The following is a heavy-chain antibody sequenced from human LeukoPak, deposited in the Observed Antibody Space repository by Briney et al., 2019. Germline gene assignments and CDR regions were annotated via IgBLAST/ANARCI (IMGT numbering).Heavy chain of an antibody. J-gene: IGHJ3*02. Sequence: GASVKVSCKASGYTFTSYYMHWVRQAPGQGLEWMGIINPSGGSTSYAQKFQGRDTMTRDTSTSTVYMELSSLRSEDTAVYYCAREWGLWFGEFPDAFDIWGQGTMVTVSS. D-gene: IGHD3-10*01. V-gene: IGHV1-46*01. CDR1: GYTFTSYY. CDR3: AREWGLWFGEFPDAFDI. CDR2: INPSGGST.